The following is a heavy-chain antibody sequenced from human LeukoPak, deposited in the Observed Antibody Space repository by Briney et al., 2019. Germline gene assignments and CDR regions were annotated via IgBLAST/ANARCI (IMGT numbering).Heavy chain of an antibody. CDR3: AKVVGANGSYYYYYMDV. D-gene: IGHD1-26*01. CDR2: IIPILGIA. J-gene: IGHJ6*03. CDR1: GGTFSSYA. V-gene: IGHV1-69*04. Sequence: ASVKVSCKASGGTFSSYAISWVRQAPGQGLEWMGRIIPILGIANYAQKFQGRVTITADKSTSTAYMELSSLRSEDTAVYYCAKVVGANGSYYYYYMDVWGKGTTVTVSS.